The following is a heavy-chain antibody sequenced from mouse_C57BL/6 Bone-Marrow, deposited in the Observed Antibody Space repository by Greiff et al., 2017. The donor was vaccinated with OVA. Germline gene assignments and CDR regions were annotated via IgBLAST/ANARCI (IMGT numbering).Heavy chain of an antibody. V-gene: IGHV5-4*01. CDR2: ISDGGSYT. J-gene: IGHJ3*01. CDR1: GFTFSSYA. D-gene: IGHD2-4*01. CDR3: ARDLYDYSWFAY. Sequence: EVKVVESGGGLVKPGGSLKLSCAASGFTFSSYAMYWVRQTPEKRLEWVATISDGGSYTYYPDNVKGRFTISRDNAKNNLYLQMSHLKSEDTAMYYCARDLYDYSWFAYWGQGTLVTVSA.